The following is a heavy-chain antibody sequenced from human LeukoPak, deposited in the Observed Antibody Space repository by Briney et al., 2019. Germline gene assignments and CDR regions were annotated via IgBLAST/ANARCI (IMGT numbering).Heavy chain of an antibody. CDR3: ARAAHRGFSFDY. CDR1: GFIFSNYW. CDR2: INVDGSRK. J-gene: IGHJ4*02. D-gene: IGHD3-10*01. Sequence: QAGGSLRLSCAASGFIFSNYWMHWVRQVPGKGLLWVSRINVDGSRKIYADSVKGRFAISRDNAKNTVSLQMNSLRVDDTAVYYCARAAHRGFSFDYWGQGTLVTVSS. V-gene: IGHV3-74*01.